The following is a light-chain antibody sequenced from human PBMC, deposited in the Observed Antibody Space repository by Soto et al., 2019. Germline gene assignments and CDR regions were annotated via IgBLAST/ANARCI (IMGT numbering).Light chain of an antibody. V-gene: IGLV1-47*02. J-gene: IGLJ1*01. CDR3: AVLDDSVRGYV. Sequence: QSVVTQPPSASGTAGQRVTISCSGTSSNIGRNSVYWYQQLPGTAPKLLIYSNHQRPSGVPDRFSGSKSGTSASLAISGLRSEDEADYYCAVLDDSVRGYVFATGTKVTVL. CDR2: SNH. CDR1: SSNIGRNS.